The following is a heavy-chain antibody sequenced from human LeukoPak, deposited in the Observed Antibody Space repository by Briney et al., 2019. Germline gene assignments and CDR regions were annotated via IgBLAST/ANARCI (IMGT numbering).Heavy chain of an antibody. CDR2: ISSISSSRTFI. J-gene: IGHJ6*03. V-gene: IGHV3-21*01. CDR1: GFTFRSYS. Sequence: GGSLRLSCAASGFTFRSYSMNWVRQAPGKGLEWVSSISSISSSRTFIYYADSVQGRFTISRDNTKNSLFLQINSLTAEDTAVYYCARDGGITPTGTVTYYYYYMDVWGKGTTVTVSS. D-gene: IGHD6-13*01. CDR3: ARDGGITPTGTVTYYYYYMDV.